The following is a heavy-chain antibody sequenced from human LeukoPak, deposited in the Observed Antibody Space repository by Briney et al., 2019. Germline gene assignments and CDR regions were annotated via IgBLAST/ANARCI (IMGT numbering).Heavy chain of an antibody. V-gene: IGHV4-34*01. CDR3: ASFLGYCSGGSCPDAFDI. CDR2: INHSGST. J-gene: IGHJ3*02. CDR1: GGSFSGYY. Sequence: SETLSLTCAVHGGSFSGYYWSWIRQPPGKGLEWIGEINHSGSTNYNPSLKSRVTISVDTSKNQFSLKLSSVTAADTAVYYCASFLGYCSGGSCPDAFDIWGQGTMVTVSS. D-gene: IGHD2-15*01.